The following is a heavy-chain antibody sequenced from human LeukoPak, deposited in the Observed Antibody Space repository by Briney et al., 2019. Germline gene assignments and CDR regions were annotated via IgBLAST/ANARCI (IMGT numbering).Heavy chain of an antibody. CDR1: GGSFSGYY. J-gene: IGHJ4*02. D-gene: IGHD3-22*01. CDR3: ARRPYYYDSSGYYAPHDY. CDR2: INHSGST. Sequence: SETLSLTCAVYGGSFSGYYWSWIRQPPGKGLEWIGEINHSGSTNYNPSLKSRVTISVDTSKNQFSLKLSSVTAADTAVYYCARRPYYYDSSGYYAPHDYWGQGTLVTVSS. V-gene: IGHV4-34*01.